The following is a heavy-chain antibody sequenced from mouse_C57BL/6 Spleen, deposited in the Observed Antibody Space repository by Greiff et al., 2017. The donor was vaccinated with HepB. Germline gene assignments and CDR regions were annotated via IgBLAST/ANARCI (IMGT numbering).Heavy chain of an antibody. V-gene: IGHV5-4*03. CDR1: GFTFSSYA. CDR3: AGSPFITTVVAKDYFDY. CDR2: ISDGGSYT. J-gene: IGHJ2*01. D-gene: IGHD1-1*01. Sequence: EVMLVDSGGGLVKPGGSLKLSCAASGFTFSSYAMSWVRQTPEKRLEWVATISDGGSYTHYPDNVKGRFTISRDNAKNNLYLQMSQLTSEDTAMYYCAGSPFITTVVAKDYFDYWGQGTTLTVSS.